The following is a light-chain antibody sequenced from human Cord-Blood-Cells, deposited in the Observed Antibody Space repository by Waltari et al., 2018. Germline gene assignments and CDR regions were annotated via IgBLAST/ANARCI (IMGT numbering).Light chain of an antibody. J-gene: IGKJ3*01. CDR2: KAS. V-gene: IGKV1-5*03. CDR1: QSISSW. CDR3: QQYNSYLFT. Sequence: DIQITQSPSTLSPSVGDRVSITCRASQSISSWLAWYQQKPGKAPKLLIYKASSLESGVPSRFSGSGSGTEFTLTISSLQPDDFATYYCQQYNSYLFTFGPGTKVDIK.